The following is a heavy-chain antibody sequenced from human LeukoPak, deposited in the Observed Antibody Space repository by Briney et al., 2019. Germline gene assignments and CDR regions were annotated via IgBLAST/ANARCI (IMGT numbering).Heavy chain of an antibody. CDR1: WFTCSGSA. Sequence: GVPLTLSSCAWWFTCSGSAMLRLRPASGQGLEGGGRLRSKDNSYATAFPASVTGRITISRDQSKNTANLQMYSQKTEDTAVYYCTRLKNNWNDYAFDIWGQGTMVTVSS. D-gene: IGHD1-20*01. J-gene: IGHJ3*02. CDR2: LRSKDNSYAT. CDR3: TRLKNNWNDYAFDI. V-gene: IGHV3-73*01.